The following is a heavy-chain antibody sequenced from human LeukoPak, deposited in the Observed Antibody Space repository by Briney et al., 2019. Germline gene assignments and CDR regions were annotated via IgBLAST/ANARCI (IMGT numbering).Heavy chain of an antibody. Sequence: ASVKVSCKASGYTFTSYYMHWVRQAPGQGLEWMGIINPSGGSTSYAQKFQGRVTMTRDMSTSTVYMELSSLRSEDTAVYYCARGPPVRIQLWLVPDYWGQGTLVTVSP. CDR1: GYTFTSYY. D-gene: IGHD5-18*01. CDR2: INPSGGST. J-gene: IGHJ4*02. V-gene: IGHV1-46*01. CDR3: ARGPPVRIQLWLVPDY.